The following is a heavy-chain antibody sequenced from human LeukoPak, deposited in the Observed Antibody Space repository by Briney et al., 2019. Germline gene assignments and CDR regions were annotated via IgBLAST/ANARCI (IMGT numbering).Heavy chain of an antibody. J-gene: IGHJ4*02. CDR3: AKDQKWELLQYFDY. CDR2: ISGSGGSI. Sequence: GGSLRLSCAASGFTFSSYAMSWVRQAPGKGLEWVSAISGSGGSIYYADSVKGRFTISRDNSKNTLYLQMNSLRAEDTAVYYCAKDQKWELLQYFDYWGQGTLVTVSS. D-gene: IGHD1-26*01. V-gene: IGHV3-23*01. CDR1: GFTFSSYA.